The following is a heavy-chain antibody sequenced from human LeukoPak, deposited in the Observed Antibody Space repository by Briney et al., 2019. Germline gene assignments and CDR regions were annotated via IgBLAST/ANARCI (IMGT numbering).Heavy chain of an antibody. J-gene: IGHJ4*02. V-gene: IGHV1-18*01. D-gene: IGHD3-10*01. Sequence: GASVKVSCKASGYTFTSYGIGWGGQAPGQGLGWMGGLSAYNGNTNYAQKLQGRVTMTTDTSTSTAYMELRSLRSDDTAVYYCARLKYYYGSGSYPAYYFDYWGQGTLVTVSS. CDR3: ARLKYYYGSGSYPAYYFDY. CDR1: GYTFTSYG. CDR2: LSAYNGNT.